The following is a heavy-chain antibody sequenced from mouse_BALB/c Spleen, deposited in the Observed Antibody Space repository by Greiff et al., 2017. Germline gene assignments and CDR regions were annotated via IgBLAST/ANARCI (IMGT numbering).Heavy chain of an antibody. CDR2: IDPANGNT. V-gene: IGHV14-3*02. CDR3: ARCYTTAKGLDY. D-gene: IGHD1-2*01. J-gene: IGHJ2*01. Sequence: EVQLQQSGAELVKPGASVKLSCTASGFNIKDTYMHWVKQRPEQGLEWIGRIDPANGNTKYDPKFQGKATITADTSSNTAYLQLSSLTSEDTAVYYCARCYTTAKGLDYWGQGTTLTVSS. CDR1: GFNIKDTY.